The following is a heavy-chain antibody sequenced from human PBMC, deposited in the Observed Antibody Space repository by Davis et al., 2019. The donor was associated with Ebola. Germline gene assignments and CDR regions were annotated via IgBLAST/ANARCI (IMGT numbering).Heavy chain of an antibody. CDR1: GFTFSTYG. CDR2: ISYDGSYQ. CDR3: ARGGYYDDSGYSHAAFDI. Sequence: GESLKISCAASGFTFSTYGMHWVRQAPGKGLEWVAVISYDGSYQNTGDSVRGRFTISRDNSKNTLYLQMNSLRTEDTAVYYCARGGYYDDSGYSHAAFDIWGQGTMVTVSS. J-gene: IGHJ3*02. D-gene: IGHD3-22*01. V-gene: IGHV3-30*03.